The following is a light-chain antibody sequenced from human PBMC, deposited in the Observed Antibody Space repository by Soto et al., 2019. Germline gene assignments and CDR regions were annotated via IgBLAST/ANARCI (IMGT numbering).Light chain of an antibody. Sequence: EIVLTQSPGTLSLSPGERATLSCRARQSVSSSSLAWYQQEPGPAARLLIYGASSRATGIPDRFSRSGSGTHFPLTITRLEREDFAVYYCQQYGSSPRTFGKGTQLEMK. J-gene: IGKJ2*01. CDR3: QQYGSSPRT. CDR1: QSVSSSS. CDR2: GAS. V-gene: IGKV3-20*01.